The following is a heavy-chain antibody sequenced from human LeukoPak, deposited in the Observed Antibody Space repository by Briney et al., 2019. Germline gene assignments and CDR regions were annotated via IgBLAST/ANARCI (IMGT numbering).Heavy chain of an antibody. Sequence: GGSLRLSCAASGFTFSSYAMSWVRQAPGKGLEWVSAMSDSGGSTYYADSVKGRFTISRDNSKNMLYLQMNSLRAEASATYFCAKDSSGIVVARAAYYMDVWGKGTTVTISS. J-gene: IGHJ6*03. D-gene: IGHD3-22*01. V-gene: IGHV3-23*01. CDR1: GFTFSSYA. CDR2: MSDSGGST. CDR3: AKDSSGIVVARAAYYMDV.